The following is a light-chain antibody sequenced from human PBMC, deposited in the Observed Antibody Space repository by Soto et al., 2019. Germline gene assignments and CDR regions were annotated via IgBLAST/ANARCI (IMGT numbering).Light chain of an antibody. CDR3: CSYAGSYPYV. Sequence: QSALTQPRSVSGSPGQSVTISCPGTSSDVGGYNYVSWYQQHPGKAPKPMIYDVSKRPSGVPDRFSGSKSGNTASLTISGLQAEDEDDYYCCSYAGSYPYVFGTGTKVTVL. J-gene: IGLJ1*01. CDR2: DVS. CDR1: SSDVGGYNY. V-gene: IGLV2-11*01.